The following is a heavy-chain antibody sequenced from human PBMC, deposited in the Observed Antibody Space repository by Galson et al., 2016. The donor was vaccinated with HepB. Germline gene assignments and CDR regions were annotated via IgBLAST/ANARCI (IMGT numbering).Heavy chain of an antibody. V-gene: IGHV3-23*01. J-gene: IGHJ1*01. CDR1: GFTFSSYA. CDR2: ISGSGGTT. Sequence: SLRLSCAASGFTFSSYAMNWVRQPPGKGLEWVSSISGSGGTTYYADSPKGRFTISRDNSKSTTYLQMNSLRAEDTAVYYCAKGAYSLPENFQHWGQGTLVTVSS. D-gene: IGHD2-15*01. CDR3: AKGAYSLPENFQH.